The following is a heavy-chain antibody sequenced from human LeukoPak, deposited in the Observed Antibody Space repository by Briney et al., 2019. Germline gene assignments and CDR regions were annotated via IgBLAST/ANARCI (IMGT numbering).Heavy chain of an antibody. D-gene: IGHD3-9*01. J-gene: IGHJ5*02. CDR3: ARGHFYDILTGYPEYNWFDP. CDR1: GYTFTSYD. Sequence: GASVKVSCKASGYTFTSYDINWVRQATGQGLEWMGWMNPNSGNTGYAQKFQGRVTMTRNTSISTAYMELSSLRSEDTAVYYCARGHFYDILTGYPEYNWFDPWGQGTLVTVSS. V-gene: IGHV1-8*01. CDR2: MNPNSGNT.